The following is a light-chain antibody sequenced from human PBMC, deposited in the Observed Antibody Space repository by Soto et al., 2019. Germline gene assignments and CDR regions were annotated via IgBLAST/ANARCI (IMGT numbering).Light chain of an antibody. V-gene: IGKV3-11*01. CDR3: QHRYNWPPFT. J-gene: IGKJ3*01. CDR1: QSVSSY. Sequence: EIGLTQSPATLSLSPGERATLSCRASQSVSSYLAWYQQTPGQAPRLLIYDASNRATGIPARFSVSGSGTDFTLTISSLEPEDFAVYYCQHRYNWPPFTFGPGTKVEIK. CDR2: DAS.